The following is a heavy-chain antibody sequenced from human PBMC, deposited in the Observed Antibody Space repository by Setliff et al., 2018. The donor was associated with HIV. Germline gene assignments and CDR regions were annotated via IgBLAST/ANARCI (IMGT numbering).Heavy chain of an antibody. CDR2: VYFSGST. V-gene: IGHV4-61*02. CDR3: ARTTYSGSYFNDS. J-gene: IGHJ5*01. D-gene: IGHD1-26*01. CDR1: GASITSGIYY. Sequence: SETLSLTCSVSGASITSGIYYWAWIRQPAGKGLEFIGRVYFSGSTNYNPSLKSRVTISLDTSKNRFSLKLSSVTAADTAVYYCARTTYSGSYFNDSWGQGTLVTVSS.